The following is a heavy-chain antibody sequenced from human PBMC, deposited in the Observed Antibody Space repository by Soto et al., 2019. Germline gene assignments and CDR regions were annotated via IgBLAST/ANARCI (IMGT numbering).Heavy chain of an antibody. V-gene: IGHV3-23*01. CDR3: AKGLVVVKNAFDI. D-gene: IGHD3-22*01. CDR1: GFTFSSYA. CDR2: ISGSGGST. Sequence: LRLSCAASGFTFSSYAMSWVRQAPGKGLEWVSAISGSGGSTYYADSVKGRFTISRDNSKNTLYLQMNSLRAEDTAVYYCAKGLVVVKNAFDIWGQGTMVTVSS. J-gene: IGHJ3*02.